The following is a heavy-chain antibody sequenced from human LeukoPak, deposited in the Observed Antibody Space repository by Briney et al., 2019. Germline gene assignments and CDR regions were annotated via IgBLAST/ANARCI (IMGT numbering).Heavy chain of an antibody. D-gene: IGHD3-10*01. CDR2: ISWNSDNI. J-gene: IGHJ4*02. V-gene: IGHV3-9*01. CDR3: VKDGGSYGSGSNSFSH. CDR1: GFTFDDSA. Sequence: GGSLRLSCAASGFTFDDSAMHWVRQNPEKGLEWASGISWNSDNIAYVDSVKGRFTISRDNRKNSLYLQMDSLRPEDTAFYCVKDGGSYGSGSNSFSHWGQGTLVIVS.